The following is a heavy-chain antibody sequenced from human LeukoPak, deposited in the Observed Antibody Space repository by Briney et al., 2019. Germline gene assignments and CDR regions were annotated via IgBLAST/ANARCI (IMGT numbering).Heavy chain of an antibody. J-gene: IGHJ6*03. CDR3: AGSSGGRYYYMDV. CDR2: IYYSGST. Sequence: SETLSLTCTVSGGSISSSSYYWGWIRQPPGKGLEWIGSIYYSGSTYYNPSLKSRVTISVDTSKNQFSLKLSSVTAADTAVYYCAGSSGGRYYYMDVWGKGTTVTVSS. D-gene: IGHD6-13*01. CDR1: GGSISSSSYY. V-gene: IGHV4-39*07.